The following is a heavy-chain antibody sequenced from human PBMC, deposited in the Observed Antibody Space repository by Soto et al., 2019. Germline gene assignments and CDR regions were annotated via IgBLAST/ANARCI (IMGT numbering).Heavy chain of an antibody. V-gene: IGHV3-23*03. CDR2: ILSDYNT. CDR3: ARRTSGYFGY. Sequence: EVQLLESGGALVQPGGSLTLSCAASGFTFSEYTMSWVRQAPGKVLECISVILSDYNTYYAGSVRGRFTISRDNSKNTLYLEMNSLRAEDTAVYYCARRTSGYFGYWGQGALVTVSS. D-gene: IGHD6-19*01. CDR1: GFTFSEYT. J-gene: IGHJ4*02.